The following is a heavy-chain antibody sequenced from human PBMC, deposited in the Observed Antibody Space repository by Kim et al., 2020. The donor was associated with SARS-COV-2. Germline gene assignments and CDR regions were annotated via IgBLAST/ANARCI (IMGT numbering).Heavy chain of an antibody. CDR3: SRGLGRSDY. CDR2: MNPNSGNT. J-gene: IGHJ4*02. CDR1: GYTFKNYD. D-gene: IGHD3-16*01. Sequence: ASVKVSCKASGYTFKNYDINWVRQATGQGLEWMGWMNPNSGNTGYAQKFHDRVTMTRDTSINTAYMELSSLEFEDTAVYYFSRGLGRSDYWGQGTLVIV. V-gene: IGHV1-8*01.